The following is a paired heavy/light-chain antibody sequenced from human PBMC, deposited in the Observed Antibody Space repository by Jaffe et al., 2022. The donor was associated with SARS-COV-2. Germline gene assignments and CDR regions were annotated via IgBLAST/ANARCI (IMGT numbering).Heavy chain of an antibody. V-gene: IGHV1-69*01. D-gene: IGHD2-2*01. Sequence: QVQLVQSGADVKKPGSSVKVSCKASGGTFSSSAISWVRQAPGQGLEWMGGTIPILDTVNYAQKFQSRVTITADESASTASLELSSLRSEDTAVYYCARGDIVVVPAARHYFYSYMDVWGKGTTVTVSS. CDR1: GGTFSSSA. J-gene: IGHJ6*03. CDR3: ARGDIVVVPAARHYFYSYMDV. CDR2: TIPILDTV.
Light chain of an antibody. CDR1: QGINNY. V-gene: IGKV1-27*01. J-gene: IGKJ4*01. CDR3: QNYNSALLT. Sequence: DIQMTQSPPSLSASVGDRVTITCRASQGINNYLAWYQQKPGKVPKLLIYAASTLQSGAPSRFSGSGSGTDFTLTISSLQPEDVATYYCQNYNSALLTFGGGTKVEIK. CDR2: AAS.